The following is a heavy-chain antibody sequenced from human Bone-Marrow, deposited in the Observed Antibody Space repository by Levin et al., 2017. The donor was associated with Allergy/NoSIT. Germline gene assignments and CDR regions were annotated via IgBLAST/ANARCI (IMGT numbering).Heavy chain of an antibody. CDR2: ITGSGSTM. J-gene: IGHJ5*02. CDR1: GFIFSDYY. CDR3: ARQVFQGGDDGDGWFDP. Sequence: GGSLRLSCAASGFIFSDYYMSWIRQAPGKGLEWISYITGSGSTMYYADSVKGRFTISRDNAKKSLYLEMYNLRAEDTAVYYCARQVFQGGDDGDGWFDPWGQGTLVTVSS. D-gene: IGHD2-21*02. V-gene: IGHV3-11*01.